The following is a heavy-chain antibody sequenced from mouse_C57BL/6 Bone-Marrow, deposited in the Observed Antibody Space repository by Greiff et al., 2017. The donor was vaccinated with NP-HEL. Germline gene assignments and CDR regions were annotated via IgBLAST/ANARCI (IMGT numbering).Heavy chain of an antibody. CDR3: ARYDYDPYYYAMDY. CDR2: INPGSGGT. J-gene: IGHJ4*01. V-gene: IGHV1-54*01. D-gene: IGHD2-4*01. CDR1: GYAFTNYL. Sequence: QVQLKESGAELVRPGTSVKVSCKASGYAFTNYLIEWVKQRPGQGLEWIGVINPGSGGTNYNEKFKGKATLTADKSSSTAYMQLSSLTSEDSAVYFCARYDYDPYYYAMDYWGQGTSVTVSS.